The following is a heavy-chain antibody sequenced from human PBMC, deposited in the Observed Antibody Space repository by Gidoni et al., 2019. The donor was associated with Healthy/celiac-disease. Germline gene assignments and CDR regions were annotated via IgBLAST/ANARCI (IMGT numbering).Heavy chain of an antibody. V-gene: IGHV3-9*01. Sequence: VQLVESGGGLVQPGRSLRLSCAASGFTFDDYAMHWVRQAPGKGLEWVSGISWNSGSIGYADSVKGRFTISRDNAKNSLYLQMNSLRAEDTALYYCAKATGRWQWLVGCYFDYWGQGTLVTVSS. D-gene: IGHD6-19*01. CDR3: AKATGRWQWLVGCYFDY. J-gene: IGHJ4*02. CDR1: GFTFDDYA. CDR2: ISWNSGSI.